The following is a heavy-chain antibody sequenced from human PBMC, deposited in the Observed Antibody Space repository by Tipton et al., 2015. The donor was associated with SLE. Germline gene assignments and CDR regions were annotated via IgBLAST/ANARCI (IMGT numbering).Heavy chain of an antibody. Sequence: TLSLTCTVSGYSISRGYYWGWIRQPPGGGLEWLGSVYPGGTVYYNPSLKSRVTVSVDTAKNQFSLKLTSVTAADTAVYYCARDPLRDYGGQTAPESWGQGTLVTVSS. V-gene: IGHV4-38-2*02. CDR3: ARDPLRDYGGQTAPES. CDR1: GYSISRGYY. D-gene: IGHD4-23*01. J-gene: IGHJ5*02. CDR2: VYPGGTV.